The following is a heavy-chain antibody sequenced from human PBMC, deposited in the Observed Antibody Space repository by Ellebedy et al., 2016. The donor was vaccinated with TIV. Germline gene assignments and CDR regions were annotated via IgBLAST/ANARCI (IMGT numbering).Heavy chain of an antibody. CDR3: ARGGYYGPPFDF. V-gene: IGHV3-9*01. CDR1: GFTFDDYA. D-gene: IGHD3-22*01. J-gene: IGHJ4*02. Sequence: SLKISXAASGFTFDDYALHWVRQAPGKGLELVSGVSWNGLTVDYADSVKGRFTISRDNGKNSLYLQMNSLRPEDTAYYYCARGGYYGPPFDFWGQGTLVTVSS. CDR2: VSWNGLTV.